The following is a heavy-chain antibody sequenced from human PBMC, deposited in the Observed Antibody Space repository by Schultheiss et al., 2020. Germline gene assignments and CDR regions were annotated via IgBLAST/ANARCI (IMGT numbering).Heavy chain of an antibody. CDR2: IYYSGST. J-gene: IGHJ6*04. CDR1: GGPISSYY. V-gene: IGHV4-59*12. Sequence: SETLSLTCAVSGGPISSYYWNWIRQPAGKGLEWIGYIYYSGSTNYNPSLKSRVTISVDTSKNQFSLKLSSVTAADTAVYYCARGSNYQLLSSYYYYGMDVWGEGATVNVSS. D-gene: IGHD2-2*01. CDR3: ARGSNYQLLSSYYYYGMDV.